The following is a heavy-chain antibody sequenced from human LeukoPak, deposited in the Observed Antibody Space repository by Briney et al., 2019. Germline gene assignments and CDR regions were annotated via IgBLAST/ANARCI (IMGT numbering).Heavy chain of an antibody. J-gene: IGHJ4*02. CDR2: ISSSSVYI. V-gene: IGHV3-21*01. CDR1: RFDLSAYT. D-gene: IGHD4-17*01. Sequence: GGSLRLSCAPSRFDLSAYTMDWVRQAPGKGLEWVSSISSSSVYIFYADSLKGRFTISRDNSKNTLYLQMNSLRAEDTAVYYCARDVGIYGDDISFDYWGQGTLVTVSS. CDR3: ARDVGIYGDDISFDY.